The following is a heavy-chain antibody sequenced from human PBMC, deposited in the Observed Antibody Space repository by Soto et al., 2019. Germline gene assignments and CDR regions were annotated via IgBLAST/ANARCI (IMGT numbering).Heavy chain of an antibody. CDR2: INPSGGST. J-gene: IGHJ5*01. D-gene: IGHD2-15*01. Sequence: ASVKVSCKASGYMFTTYYMHWVRQAPGQGLEWMGIINPSGGSTSYAQRFQGRVTLTRDTSTSTVYMELTGLRSEDTAVYYCARGWIVVVVAATGVEWFDSWGQGPWSPSPQ. V-gene: IGHV1-46*01. CDR1: GYMFTTYY. CDR3: ARGWIVVVVAATGVEWFDS.